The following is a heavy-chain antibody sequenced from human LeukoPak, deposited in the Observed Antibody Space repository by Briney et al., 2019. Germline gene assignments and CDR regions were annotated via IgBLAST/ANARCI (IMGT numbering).Heavy chain of an antibody. CDR1: GFSLSTSGVG. CDR3: ARRGQYYDFWSGYSYYFDY. J-gene: IGHJ4*02. V-gene: IGHV2-5*02. D-gene: IGHD3-3*01. CDR2: IYWDDDK. Sequence: VSGPTLVNPTQTLTLTCTFSGFSLSTSGVGVGWIRQPPGKALEWLALIYWDDDKRYSPSLKSRLTITKDTSKNQVVLTMTNMDPVDTATYYCARRGQYYDFWSGYSYYFDYWGQGTLVTVSS.